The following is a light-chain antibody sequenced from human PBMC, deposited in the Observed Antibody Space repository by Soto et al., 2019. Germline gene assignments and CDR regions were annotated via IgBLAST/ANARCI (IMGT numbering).Light chain of an antibody. CDR3: QHYNSYSEA. CDR2: KAS. J-gene: IGKJ1*01. Sequence: IRLTQYPSTLSGCVGDRVTITCRASQTISSWLAWYQQKPGKAPKLLIYKASTLKSGVPSRFSGSGSGTEFTLTISSLQPDDFATYYCQHYNSYSEAFGQGTKV. CDR1: QTISSW. V-gene: IGKV1-5*03.